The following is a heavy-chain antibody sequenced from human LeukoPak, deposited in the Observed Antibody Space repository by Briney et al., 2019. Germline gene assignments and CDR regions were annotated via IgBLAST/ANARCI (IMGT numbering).Heavy chain of an antibody. CDR2: ISGSGGST. J-gene: IGHJ3*02. CDR3: AKDLEGNYYENYDAFDI. V-gene: IGHV3-23*01. Sequence: GGSLRLSCAASGFTFSSYAMSWVRQAPGKGLEWVSAISGSGGSTYFADSVKGRFTISRDNSKNTLYLQMNSLRAEDTAVYYCAKDLEGNYYENYDAFDIWGQGTLVTVSS. CDR1: GFTFSSYA. D-gene: IGHD1-26*01.